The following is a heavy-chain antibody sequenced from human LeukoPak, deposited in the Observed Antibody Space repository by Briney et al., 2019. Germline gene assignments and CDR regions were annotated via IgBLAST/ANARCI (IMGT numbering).Heavy chain of an antibody. V-gene: IGHV3-11*04. J-gene: IGHJ4*02. CDR1: GFTFSDYY. CDR3: AREGRGYSYGREDY. CDR2: ISSSGSTI. Sequence: KPGGSLRLSCAASGFTFSDYYMSWIRQAPGEGLEWISYISSSGSTIYYADSVKGRFTISRDNAKNSLSLQMNSLRADDTAVYYCAREGRGYSYGREDYWGQGTLVTVSS. D-gene: IGHD5-12*01.